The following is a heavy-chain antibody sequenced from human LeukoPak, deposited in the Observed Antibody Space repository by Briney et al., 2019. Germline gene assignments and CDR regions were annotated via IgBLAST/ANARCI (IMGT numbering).Heavy chain of an antibody. CDR3: ARDEIPDIVVVPAAPGDY. D-gene: IGHD2-2*01. CDR1: GFTFSSYS. Sequence: GGSLRLSCAASGFTFSSYSMNWVRQAPGKGLEWVSSISSSSSYIYYADSVKGRFTISRDNVKNSLYLQMNSLRAEDTAVYYCARDEIPDIVVVPAAPGDYWGQGTLVTVSS. V-gene: IGHV3-21*01. CDR2: ISSSSSYI. J-gene: IGHJ4*02.